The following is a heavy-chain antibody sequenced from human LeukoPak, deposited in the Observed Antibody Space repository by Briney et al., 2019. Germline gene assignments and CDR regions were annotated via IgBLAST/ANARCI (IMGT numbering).Heavy chain of an antibody. D-gene: IGHD2-15*01. J-gene: IGHJ4*02. Sequence: GRSLRLSCAASGFTFSSYGMHWVRQAPGKGRDWGAVIWYDGSNKYYADSVKGRFTISRDNSKNTLYLQMNSLRAEDTAVYYCARGPLYYFDYWGQGTLVTVSS. CDR3: ARGPLYYFDY. CDR1: GFTFSSYG. CDR2: IWYDGSNK. V-gene: IGHV3-33*01.